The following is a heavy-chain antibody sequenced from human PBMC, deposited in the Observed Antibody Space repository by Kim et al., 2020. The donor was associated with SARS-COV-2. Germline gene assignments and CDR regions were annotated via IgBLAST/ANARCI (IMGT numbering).Heavy chain of an antibody. CDR2: IYPGDSDI. CDR3: ARYYFDSGGFYPRGY. Sequence: ESLKISCKASGYMFTSYWIGWARQMPGKGLEWMGIIYPGDSDIRYSPSFQGQVTISADKSINTAYLQWSSLKASDTAMYYCARYYFDSGGFYPRGYWGQGTLVTVSS. V-gene: IGHV5-51*01. D-gene: IGHD3-22*01. CDR1: GYMFTSYW. J-gene: IGHJ4*02.